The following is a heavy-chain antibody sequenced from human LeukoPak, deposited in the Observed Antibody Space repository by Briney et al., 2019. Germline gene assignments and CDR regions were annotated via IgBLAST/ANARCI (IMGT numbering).Heavy chain of an antibody. J-gene: IGHJ5*02. CDR3: ARLGSRDIVVVPAAISSWFDP. V-gene: IGHV1-69*05. CDR1: GGTFSSYA. CDR2: IIPIFGTA. Sequence: SVKVSCKASGGTFSSYAISWVRQAPGQGLEWMGGIIPIFGTANYAQKFQGRVTITTDESTSTAYMELRSLRSDDTAVYYCARLGSRDIVVVPAAISSWFDPWGQGTLVTVSS. D-gene: IGHD2-2*01.